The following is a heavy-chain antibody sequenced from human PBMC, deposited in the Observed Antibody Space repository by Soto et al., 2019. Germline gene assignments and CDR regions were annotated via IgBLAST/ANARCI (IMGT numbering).Heavy chain of an antibody. J-gene: IGHJ4*02. CDR3: AKAKSEAHSSSWFLFDY. D-gene: IGHD6-13*01. CDR1: GFTFSSYA. Sequence: PGGSLRLSCAASGFTFSSYAMSWFRQAPGKGLEWVSAISGSGGSTYYADSVKGRFTISRDNSKNTLYLQMNSLRAEDTAVYYCAKAKSEAHSSSWFLFDYWGQGTLVTVSS. CDR2: ISGSGGST. V-gene: IGHV3-23*01.